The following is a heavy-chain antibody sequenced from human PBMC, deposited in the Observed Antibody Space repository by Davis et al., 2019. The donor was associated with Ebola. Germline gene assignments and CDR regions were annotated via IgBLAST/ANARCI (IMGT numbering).Heavy chain of an antibody. CDR2: INHSGST. Sequence: PSETLSLTCAVYGGSFSGYYWSWIRQPPGKGLEWIGEINHSGSTNYNPSLKSRVTISVDTSKNQFSLKLSSVTAADTAVYYCARGGLRAKYSSSVRELDYWGQGTLVTVSS. J-gene: IGHJ4*02. CDR1: GGSFSGYY. CDR3: ARGGLRAKYSSSVRELDY. V-gene: IGHV4-34*01. D-gene: IGHD6-13*01.